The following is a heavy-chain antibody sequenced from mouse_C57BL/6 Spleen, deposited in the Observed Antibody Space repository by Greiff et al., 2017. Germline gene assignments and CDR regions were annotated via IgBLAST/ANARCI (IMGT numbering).Heavy chain of an antibody. CDR1: GYTFTSYW. V-gene: IGHV1-5*01. Sequence: VQLQQSGTVLARPGASVKMSCKTSGYTFTSYWMHWVKQRPGQGLEWIGAIYPGNSDTSYNQKFKGKAKLTAVTSASTAYMELSRLTKEDAAVYYCTNTYDYAGAWWGQGTLVTVSA. D-gene: IGHD2-4*01. CDR2: IYPGNSDT. CDR3: TNTYDYAGAW. J-gene: IGHJ3*02.